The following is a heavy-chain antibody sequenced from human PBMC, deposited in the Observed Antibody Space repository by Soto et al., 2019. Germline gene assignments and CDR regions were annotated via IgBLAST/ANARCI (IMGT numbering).Heavy chain of an antibody. J-gene: IGHJ5*01. CDR1: GDSVTSGNYY. V-gene: IGHV4-61*01. CDR2: IYYSGST. D-gene: IGHD3-10*01. Sequence: SETLSLTSTVSGDSVTSGNYYWSWIRQRPGKGLDWFGHIYYSGSTNYTPSLKSRVTISLDTPNSQFSLKVTSMTAADTAVYYCSMFPLDAYMSYLFDTWGQGTLVTVSS. CDR3: SMFPLDAYMSYLFDT.